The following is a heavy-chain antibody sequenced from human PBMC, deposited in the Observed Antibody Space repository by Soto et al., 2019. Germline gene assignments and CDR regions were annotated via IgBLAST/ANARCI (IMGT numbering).Heavy chain of an antibody. CDR2: IIPILGIA. V-gene: IGHV1-69*02. D-gene: IGHD2-21*02. CDR3: ARDDGLAYCGGDCYS. J-gene: IGHJ4*02. Sequence: QVQLVQSGAEVKKPGSSVKVSCKASGGTFSSYTISWVRQAPGQGLEWMGRIIPILGIANYAQKFQGRVTITADKSTSTAYMELSSLISDDTGVYYCARDDGLAYCGGDCYSWGQGTLVTVSS. CDR1: GGTFSSYT.